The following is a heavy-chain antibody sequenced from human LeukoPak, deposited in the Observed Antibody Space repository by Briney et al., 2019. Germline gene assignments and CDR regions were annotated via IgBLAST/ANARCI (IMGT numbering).Heavy chain of an antibody. Sequence: GGSLRLSCAASGITFSSYAMHWVRQAPGKGLEWVAVISYDGSDKYYTDSVKGRFTISRDNSENTLYLQMNSLRSDDTAVYFCAGGSYVWRYLDYWGQGTLVTVFS. J-gene: IGHJ4*02. CDR2: ISYDGSDK. D-gene: IGHD3-16*01. V-gene: IGHV3-30-3*01. CDR1: GITFSSYA. CDR3: AGGSYVWRYLDY.